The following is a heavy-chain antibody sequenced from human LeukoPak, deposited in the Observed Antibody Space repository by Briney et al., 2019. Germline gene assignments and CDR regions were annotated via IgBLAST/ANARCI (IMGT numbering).Heavy chain of an antibody. D-gene: IGHD1-26*01. CDR3: AKGGVGATSDY. Sequence: GGSLRLSCAASRFIFSSYAMSWVRQAPGKGLEWVSGITGSGNTPFYADSVKGRFTISRDNSKNTLYLQMNSLRADDTAVYYCAKGGVGATSDYWGQGTLVTVSS. V-gene: IGHV3-23*01. CDR1: RFIFSSYA. J-gene: IGHJ4*02. CDR2: ITGSGNTP.